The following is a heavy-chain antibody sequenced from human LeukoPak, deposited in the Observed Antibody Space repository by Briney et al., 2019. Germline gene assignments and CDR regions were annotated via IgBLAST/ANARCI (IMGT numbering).Heavy chain of an antibody. CDR3: AGVSLYGSGSYFFDY. CDR2: IYYSGSN. V-gene: IGHV4-31*03. Sequence: SQTLSLTCTVSGGSISSGGFYWSWIRQHPGKGLEWIGYIYYSGSNYYNPSLKSRVIISVDTSKNQFSLKLNSVTAADTAVYYCAGVSLYGSGSYFFDYWGQGTLVTVSS. J-gene: IGHJ4*02. CDR1: GGSISSGGFY. D-gene: IGHD3-10*01.